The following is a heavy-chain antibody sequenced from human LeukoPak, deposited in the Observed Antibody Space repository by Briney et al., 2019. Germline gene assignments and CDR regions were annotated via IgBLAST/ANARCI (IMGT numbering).Heavy chain of an antibody. Sequence: SETLSLTRTVSGGSISSSSYYWGWIRQPPGKGLEWIGSIYYSGSTYYNPSLKSRVTISVDTSKNQFSLKLSSVTAADTAVYYCATDIVVVPAAMGSAAFDIWGQGTMVTVSS. CDR1: GGSISSSSYY. J-gene: IGHJ3*02. D-gene: IGHD2-2*01. CDR3: ATDIVVVPAAMGSAAFDI. V-gene: IGHV4-39*07. CDR2: IYYSGST.